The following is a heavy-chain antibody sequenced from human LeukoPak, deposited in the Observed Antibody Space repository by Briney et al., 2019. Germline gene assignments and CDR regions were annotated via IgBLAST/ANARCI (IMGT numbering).Heavy chain of an antibody. J-gene: IGHJ4*02. V-gene: IGHV4-34*01. CDR2: INHSGST. D-gene: IGHD3-10*01. Sequence: SETLSLTCTVSGASISGYYWSWLRQPPGKGLEWIGEINHSGSTNYNPSLKSRVTISVDTSKNQFSLKLSSVTAADTAVYYCARERTHQSTITMVRGVTALIDYWGQGTLVTVSS. CDR1: GASISGYY. CDR3: ARERTHQSTITMVRGVTALIDY.